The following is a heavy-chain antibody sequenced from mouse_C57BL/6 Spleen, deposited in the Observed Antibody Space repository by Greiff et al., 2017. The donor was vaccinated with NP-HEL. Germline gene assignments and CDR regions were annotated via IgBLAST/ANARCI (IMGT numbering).Heavy chain of an antibody. V-gene: IGHV1-52*01. CDR3: ARLWDGYAMDY. CDR1: GYTFTSYW. Sequence: QVQLQQPGAELVRPGSSVKLSCKASGYTFTSYWMHWVKQRPIQGLEWIGNIDPSDSETHYNQKFKDKATLTVDKSSSTAYMQLSSLTSEDSAVYYCARLWDGYAMDYWGQGTSVTVSS. J-gene: IGHJ4*01. D-gene: IGHD2-3*01. CDR2: IDPSDSET.